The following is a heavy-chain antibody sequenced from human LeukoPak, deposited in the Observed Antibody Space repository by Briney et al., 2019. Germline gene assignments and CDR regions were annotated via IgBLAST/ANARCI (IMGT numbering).Heavy chain of an antibody. D-gene: IGHD6-19*01. V-gene: IGHV3-23*01. CDR3: ARDGGSGWNHYFDY. Sequence: GGSLRLSCAASGFTFSSYAMHWVRQAPGKGLEWVSAISGSGGSTYYADSVKGRFTISRDNSKNTLYLKMNSLRAEDTAVYYCARDGGSGWNHYFDYWGQGTLVTVSS. CDR2: ISGSGGST. CDR1: GFTFSSYA. J-gene: IGHJ4*02.